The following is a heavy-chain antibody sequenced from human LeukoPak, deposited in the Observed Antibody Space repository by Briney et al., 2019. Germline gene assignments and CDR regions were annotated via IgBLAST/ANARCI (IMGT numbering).Heavy chain of an antibody. J-gene: IGHJ4*02. Sequence: ASVKVSCKAPGYTFTSYYMHWVRQAPGQGLEWMGIINPSGGSTSYAQKFQGRVTMTRDTSTSTVYMELSSLRPEDTAVYYCARDYGYSSGWIGPTDFDYWGQGTLVTVSS. CDR1: GYTFTSYY. CDR2: INPSGGST. CDR3: ARDYGYSSGWIGPTDFDY. D-gene: IGHD6-19*01. V-gene: IGHV1-46*01.